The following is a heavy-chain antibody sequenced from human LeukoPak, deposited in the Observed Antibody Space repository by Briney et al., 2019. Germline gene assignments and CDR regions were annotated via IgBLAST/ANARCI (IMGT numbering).Heavy chain of an antibody. CDR1: GFTFSNYW. D-gene: IGHD2-15*01. J-gene: IGHJ6*03. CDR3: AREDRRSQGYMDV. V-gene: IGHV3-7*03. Sequence: GGSLRLSCEGSGFTFSNYWMGWVRQAPGKGLQWVANIKTDGSEKYYVDSVKGRFTISRDNAKNSLYLQLNSLRAEDMALYYCAREDRRSQGYMDVWGKGTTVTVSS. CDR2: IKTDGSEK.